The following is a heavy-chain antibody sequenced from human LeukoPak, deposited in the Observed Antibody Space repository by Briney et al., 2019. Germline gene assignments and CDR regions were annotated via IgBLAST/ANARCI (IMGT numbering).Heavy chain of an antibody. Sequence: WETLSLTCTVSGGSMGSYYWSWIRQPPGKGLEWIGYIYYTGSTDYNPSLKSRVTISVDTSKNQFSLKLSSVTAADAALYYCARDYTMTHAFDIWGQGTLVTVSS. J-gene: IGHJ3*02. CDR2: IYYTGST. D-gene: IGHD3-22*01. CDR1: GGSMGSYY. CDR3: ARDYTMTHAFDI. V-gene: IGHV4-59*01.